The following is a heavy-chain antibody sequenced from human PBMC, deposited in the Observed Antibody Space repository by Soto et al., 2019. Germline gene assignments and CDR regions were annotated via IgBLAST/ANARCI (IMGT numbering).Heavy chain of an antibody. CDR2: ISGSGGST. J-gene: IGHJ4*02. D-gene: IGHD6-19*01. CDR3: VKVRYEGIAVAGTPFDY. Sequence: EVQLLESGGGLVQPGGSLRLSCAASGFTFSSYAMSWVRQAPGKGLEWVSAISGSGGSTYYADSVKGRFTISRDNSKNTLYLQMNSLRAEDTAVYYCVKVRYEGIAVAGTPFDYWGQGTLVTVSS. CDR1: GFTFSSYA. V-gene: IGHV3-23*01.